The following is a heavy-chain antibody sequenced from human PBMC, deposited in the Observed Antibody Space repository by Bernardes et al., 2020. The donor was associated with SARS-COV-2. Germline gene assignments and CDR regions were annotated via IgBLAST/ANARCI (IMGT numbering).Heavy chain of an antibody. CDR3: ARVYRSTFSAFDF. D-gene: IGHD2-2*01. CDR1: GYTFTAYY. J-gene: IGHJ3*01. Sequence: ASLKVSCKASGYTFTAYYIHWVRQAPGQGLEWMGWINANSGGTNYAQKFQGRVTMTRDTSINTAYVELSRLISDDTAVYYCARVYRSTFSAFDFWGQGTMVTVSS. CDR2: INANSGGT. V-gene: IGHV1-2*02.